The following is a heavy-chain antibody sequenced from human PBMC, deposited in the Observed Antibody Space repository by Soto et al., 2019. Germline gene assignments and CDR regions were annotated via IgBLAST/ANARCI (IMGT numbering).Heavy chain of an antibody. CDR1: GYTFTSYD. D-gene: IGHD2-2*01. V-gene: IGHV1-8*01. CDR3: ARPGENSTSFYNYYLPMDV. CDR2: MNPNSANT. Sequence: ASVKVSCKASGYTFTSYDLNWVQQATGQGLEWMGWMNPNSANTGYAQKFQGRVTMTRNTPISTAYMELSSLRSEDTAIYYCARPGENSTSFYNYYLPMDVWGPGTTVTVSS. J-gene: IGHJ6*02.